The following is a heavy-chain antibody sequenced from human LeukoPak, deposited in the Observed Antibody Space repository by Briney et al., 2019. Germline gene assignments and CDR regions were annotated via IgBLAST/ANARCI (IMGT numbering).Heavy chain of an antibody. J-gene: IGHJ1*01. D-gene: IGHD3-22*01. CDR1: GFTFSSYW. Sequence: GGSLRLSCAASGFTFSSYWMHWVRQAPGRGLVWVSRMKSDGSTNYADSVKGRFTISRDNAKNTVSLQMNSLRAEDTGVYYCARAPSEIGGYYPEYFRHWGQGTLVTVSS. CDR3: ARAPSEIGGYYPEYFRH. CDR2: MKSDGST. V-gene: IGHV3-74*01.